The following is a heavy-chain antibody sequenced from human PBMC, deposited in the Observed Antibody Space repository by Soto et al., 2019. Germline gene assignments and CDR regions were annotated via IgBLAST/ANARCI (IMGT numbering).Heavy chain of an antibody. Sequence: QVQLVQSGAEVKKPGASVRVSCKASAFTYINYDINWVRQATGQGLEWMGWVNPNSGNTGYAQKFQDRVTMTRNTSISTAYMEVSSLTSDDTAVYYCATHSGSYDFDNWGQGTLVTVSS. J-gene: IGHJ4*02. CDR1: AFTYINYD. CDR2: VNPNSGNT. V-gene: IGHV1-8*01. CDR3: ATHSGSYDFDN. D-gene: IGHD1-26*01.